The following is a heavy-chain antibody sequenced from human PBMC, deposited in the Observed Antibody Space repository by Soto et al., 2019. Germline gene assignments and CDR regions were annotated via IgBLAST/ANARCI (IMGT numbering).Heavy chain of an antibody. CDR2: LNPNSGGT. D-gene: IGHD1-26*01. Sequence: ASVMVSCKASGYTFTGYYIQWVAQAPGQGLGWMGWLNPNSGGTNYAQKFQGRVNMTRDTCISTAYMELSRLRSDDTAVYYGARAPRIVGATPDAFDIWGQGTMVTVSS. CDR3: ARAPRIVGATPDAFDI. CDR1: GYTFTGYY. V-gene: IGHV1-2*02. J-gene: IGHJ3*02.